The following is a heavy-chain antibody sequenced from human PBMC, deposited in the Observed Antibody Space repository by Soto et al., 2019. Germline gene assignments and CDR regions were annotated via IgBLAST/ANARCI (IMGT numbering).Heavy chain of an antibody. CDR2: ISSNSSYI. J-gene: IGHJ4*02. CDR1: GFTFSSYS. CDR3: ARDPSRIAVAGTRDDY. Sequence: GGSLRLSCAASGFTFSSYSMNWVRQAPGKGLEWVSSISSNSSYIYYAYQVKGRFTISRDNAKNSLYLQMNSLRAEDTAVYYCARDPSRIAVAGTRDDYWGQGTLVTVSS. V-gene: IGHV3-21*01. D-gene: IGHD6-19*01.